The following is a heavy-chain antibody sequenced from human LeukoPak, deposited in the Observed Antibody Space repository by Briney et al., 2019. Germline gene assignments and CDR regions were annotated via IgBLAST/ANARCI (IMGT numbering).Heavy chain of an antibody. CDR1: GGSFSGYY. CDR3: ARDYDILTGFYY. CDR2: INHSGST. Sequence: KSSETLSLTCAVYGGSFSGYYWSWIRQPPGKGLEWIGEINHSGSTNYNPSLKSRVTISVDTSKNQFSLKLSSVTAADTAVYYCARDYDILTGFYYWGQGTLVTVSS. V-gene: IGHV4-34*01. D-gene: IGHD3-9*01. J-gene: IGHJ4*02.